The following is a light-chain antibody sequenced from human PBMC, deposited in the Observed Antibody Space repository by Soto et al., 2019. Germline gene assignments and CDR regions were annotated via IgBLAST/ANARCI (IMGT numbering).Light chain of an antibody. V-gene: IGKV3-20*01. CDR3: QQYRSSSLT. CDR1: QSVSSSY. CDR2: GAS. J-gene: IGKJ4*01. Sequence: EIVLTQSPGTLSLSPGERATLSCRASQSVSSSYLAWYQQKTGQAPRLLIYGASSRATGIPDRFSGSGSGTDFTLTISRLEPEDFAVYYCQQYRSSSLTFGGGTKVEIK.